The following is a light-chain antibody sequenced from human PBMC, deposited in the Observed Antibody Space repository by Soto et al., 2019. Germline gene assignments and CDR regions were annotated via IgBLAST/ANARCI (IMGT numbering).Light chain of an antibody. J-gene: IGLJ2*01. CDR1: SSNIGAGYD. V-gene: IGLV1-40*01. Sequence: QSVLTQPPSVSGAPGQRVTISCTGSSSNIGAGYDVHWYQQLPGTAPKFMIYEVSKRPLGVPDRFSGSKSGNTASLTVSGLQAEDEADYYCSSYTGSNNLVFGGGTKVTVL. CDR2: EVS. CDR3: SSYTGSNNLV.